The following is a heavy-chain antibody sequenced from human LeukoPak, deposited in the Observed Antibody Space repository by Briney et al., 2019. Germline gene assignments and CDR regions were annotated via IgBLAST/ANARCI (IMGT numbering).Heavy chain of an antibody. CDR3: AKHDSGYNWFDP. J-gene: IGHJ5*02. Sequence: PSETLSLTCTVSGGSIRSSSYYWGWIRQSPGKGLEWIGYLHYSGSTDYNPSLKNRVTILVDTSKNQFSLNLSSVTAADTAVYYCAKHDSGYNWFDPWGQGTLVTVSS. V-gene: IGHV4-61*05. CDR2: LHYSGST. D-gene: IGHD4-17*01. CDR1: GGSIRSSSYY.